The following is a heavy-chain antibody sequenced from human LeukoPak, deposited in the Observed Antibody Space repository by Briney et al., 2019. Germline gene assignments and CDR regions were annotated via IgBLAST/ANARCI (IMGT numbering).Heavy chain of an antibody. V-gene: IGHV3-23*01. CDR1: GFTFSSYA. J-gene: IGHJ5*01. CDR3: AKAKFNYGDYPYNWFDS. Sequence: GGSLRLSCAASGFTFSSYAMSWVRQAPGKGLEWVSTIGDSGGYTYYADSVKGRFTISRDNSKNTLYLQLNSLRAEDTAMYYCAKAKFNYGDYPYNWFDSWSQGTLVTVSS. D-gene: IGHD4-17*01. CDR2: IGDSGGYT.